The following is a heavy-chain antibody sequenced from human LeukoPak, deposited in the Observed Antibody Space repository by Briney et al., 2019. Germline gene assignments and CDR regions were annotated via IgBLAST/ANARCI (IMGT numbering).Heavy chain of an antibody. D-gene: IGHD3-22*01. CDR2: IYSGGST. CDR1: GFTVSSNY. CDR3: AREYDSSGYRHWFDP. V-gene: IGHV3-66*01. Sequence: GGSLRLSCAASGFTVSSNYMSWVRQAPGKGLEWVSVIYSGGSTYYADSVKGRFTISRDNSKNTLYLQMNSLRAEDTAVYYCAREYDSSGYRHWFDPWGQGTLVTVSS. J-gene: IGHJ5*02.